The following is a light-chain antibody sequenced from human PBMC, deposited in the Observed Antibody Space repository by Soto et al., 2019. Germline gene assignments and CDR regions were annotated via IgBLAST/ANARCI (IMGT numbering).Light chain of an antibody. CDR2: DAS. J-gene: IGKJ4*01. V-gene: IGKV3-20*01. CDR3: QQFSSYPLT. CDR1: QTVRNNY. Sequence: EFVLTQTPGTLSLSPGERDTLSCRTSQTVRNNYLAWYQQKPGQAPRLLIYDASSRATGIPDRFSGGGSGTDFTLNISRLEPEDFAVYYCQQFSSYPLTFGGGTKVEIK.